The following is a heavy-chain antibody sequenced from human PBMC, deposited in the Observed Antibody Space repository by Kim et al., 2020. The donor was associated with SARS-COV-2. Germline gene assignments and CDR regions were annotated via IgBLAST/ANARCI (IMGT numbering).Heavy chain of an antibody. CDR3: ATSAAAGRLYWFDP. J-gene: IGHJ5*02. D-gene: IGHD6-13*01. V-gene: IGHV1-24*01. Sequence: AQKCPARVTMTEDTSTDTAYMELSSLRSEDTAVYYCATSAAAGRLYWFDPWGQGTLVTVSS.